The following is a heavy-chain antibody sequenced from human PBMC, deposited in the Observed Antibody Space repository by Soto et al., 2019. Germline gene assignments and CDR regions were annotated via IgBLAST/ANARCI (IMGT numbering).Heavy chain of an antibody. CDR1: GGFFSGYY. CDR2: INHSGST. CDR3: ARAHRLLWFGEFLLDY. V-gene: IGHV4-34*01. Sequence: SETLCVTHAVFGGFFSGYYWSWIRQHQGKGLEWIGEINHSGSTNYNPSLKSRVTISVDTSKNQFSLKLSSVTAADTAVYFCARAHRLLWFGEFLLDYWGKGTLVTVSS. J-gene: IGHJ4*02. D-gene: IGHD3-10*01.